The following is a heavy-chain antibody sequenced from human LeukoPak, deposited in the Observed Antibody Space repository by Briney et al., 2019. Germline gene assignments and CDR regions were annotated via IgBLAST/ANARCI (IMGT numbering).Heavy chain of an antibody. CDR2: INPNSDNT. D-gene: IGHD1-1*01. CDR3: ARDRNNWNDDAFDI. Sequence: ASLKVSCKASGYTFTGSYMHWVREAPGQGLEWMGWINPNSDNTNYAQKFQGRLTVTRDTSISTVYMGLSSLRPDDTAVYYCARDRNNWNDDAFDIWGQGTMVTVSS. V-gene: IGHV1-2*02. J-gene: IGHJ3*02. CDR1: GYTFTGSY.